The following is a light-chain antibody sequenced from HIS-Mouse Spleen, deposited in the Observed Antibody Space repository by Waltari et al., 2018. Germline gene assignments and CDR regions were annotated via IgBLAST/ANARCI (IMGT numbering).Light chain of an antibody. CDR1: ALPKKY. CDR2: EDS. CDR3: YSTDSSGNHRV. J-gene: IGLJ2*01. Sequence: SYELTQPPSVSVSPGQTARITCSGDALPKKYAYWYQQTSGQAPVLVIYEDSKRPSGIPERFSGSGSGTMATWTISGAQVEDEADYYCYSTDSSGNHRVFGGGTKLTVL. V-gene: IGLV3-10*01.